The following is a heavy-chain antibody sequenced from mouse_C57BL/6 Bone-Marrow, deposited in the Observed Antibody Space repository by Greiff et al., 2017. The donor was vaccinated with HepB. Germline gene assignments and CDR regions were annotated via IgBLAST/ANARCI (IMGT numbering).Heavy chain of an antibody. Sequence: VQLVESGAELVKPGASVKMSCKASGYTFTSYWITWVKQRPGQGLEWIGDIYPGSGSTNYNEKFKSKATLTVDTSSSTAYMQLSSLTSEDSAVYYCVLYYYGSSSWYFDVWGTGTTVTVSS. CDR2: IYPGSGST. CDR1: GYTFTSYW. J-gene: IGHJ1*03. V-gene: IGHV1-55*01. D-gene: IGHD1-1*01. CDR3: VLYYYGSSSWYFDV.